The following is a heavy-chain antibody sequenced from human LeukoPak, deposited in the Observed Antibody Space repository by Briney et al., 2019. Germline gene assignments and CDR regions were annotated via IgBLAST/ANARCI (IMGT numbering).Heavy chain of an antibody. CDR3: ARDRSSSSWWLSYFQH. Sequence: ASVKVSCKASGYTFTSYFMHWVRQAPGQGLEWMGIINPSGGSTSYAQKFQGRVTMTRDTSTSTVYMELSSLRSEDTAVYYCARDRSSSSWWLSYFQHWGQGTLVTVSS. CDR2: INPSGGST. J-gene: IGHJ1*01. D-gene: IGHD6-13*01. CDR1: GYTFTSYF. V-gene: IGHV1-46*01.